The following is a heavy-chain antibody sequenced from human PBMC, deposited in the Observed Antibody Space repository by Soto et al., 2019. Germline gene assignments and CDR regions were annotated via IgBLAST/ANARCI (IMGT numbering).Heavy chain of an antibody. J-gene: IGHJ4*02. V-gene: IGHV1-18*01. CDR3: ARESQGIAVAGTVY. Sequence: ASVRVSCKASGYTFTSYGISWVRQAPGQGLEWMGWISAYNGNTNYAQKLQGRVTMTTDTSTSTAYMELSSLRSDDTAVYYCARESQGIAVAGTVYWGQGTLVTVSS. CDR2: ISAYNGNT. CDR1: GYTFTSYG. D-gene: IGHD6-19*01.